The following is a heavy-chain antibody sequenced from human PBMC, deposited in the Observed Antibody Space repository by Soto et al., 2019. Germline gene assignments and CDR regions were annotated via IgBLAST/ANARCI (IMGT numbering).Heavy chain of an antibody. CDR2: IVPNIGTV. Sequence: SVKVSCKASGGTLTRFIKYPXDWVRQAPRQGLEWMGGIVPNIGTVNYAQKFQGRVTITADKSTGTAFMELNSLRSEDTAVYYCARESEDLTSNFDYWGQGTLVTVSS. V-gene: IGHV1-69*06. CDR3: ARESEDLTSNFDY. CDR1: GGTLTRFIKYP. J-gene: IGHJ4*02.